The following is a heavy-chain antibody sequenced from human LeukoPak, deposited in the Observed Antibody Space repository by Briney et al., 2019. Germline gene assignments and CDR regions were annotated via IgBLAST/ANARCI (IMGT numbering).Heavy chain of an antibody. J-gene: IGHJ3*02. V-gene: IGHV5-51*01. Sequence: GESLKISCKGSGYSFTSYWIGWVRQMPGKGLEWMGIIYPGDSDTRYSPSFQGQVTISADKSISTAYLQWSSLKASDTAMYYCATIVYGSGIYDAFDIWGQGTMVTVPS. CDR3: ATIVYGSGIYDAFDI. CDR1: GYSFTSYW. D-gene: IGHD3-10*01. CDR2: IYPGDSDT.